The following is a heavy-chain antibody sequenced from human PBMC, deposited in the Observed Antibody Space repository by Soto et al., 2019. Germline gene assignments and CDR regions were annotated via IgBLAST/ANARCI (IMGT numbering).Heavy chain of an antibody. D-gene: IGHD3-22*01. CDR2: IKQDGSEK. J-gene: IGHJ4*02. V-gene: IGHV3-7*05. CDR1: GFTFSSYW. CDR3: ARDQAYSDRTFEY. Sequence: HPGGSLRLSCAASGFTFSSYWMSWVRQAPGKGLEWVANIKQDGSEKYYVDSVKGRFTISRDNAKNSLYLQMNSLRAEDTAVYYCARDQAYSDRTFEYWGQGTLVTVAS.